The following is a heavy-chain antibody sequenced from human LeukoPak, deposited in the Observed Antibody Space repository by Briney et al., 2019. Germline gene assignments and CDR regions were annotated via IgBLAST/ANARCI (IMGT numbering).Heavy chain of an antibody. Sequence: SSVKVSCKASGGTFSSDVITWVRQAPGQGLEWMGGIIPMSGTTNYAQKFQGRVTITADESTSTASMELSSLKSEDTAVYYCARDRFDSSGYFSYCFDYWSQGTLVTVSS. CDR3: ARDRFDSSGYFSYCFDY. D-gene: IGHD3-22*01. CDR2: IIPMSGTT. V-gene: IGHV1-69*13. CDR1: GGTFSSDV. J-gene: IGHJ4*02.